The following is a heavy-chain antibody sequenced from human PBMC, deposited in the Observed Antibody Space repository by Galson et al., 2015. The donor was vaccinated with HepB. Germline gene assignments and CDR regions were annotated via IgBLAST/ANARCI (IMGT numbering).Heavy chain of an antibody. Sequence: SLRLSCAASGFTFTTYAMTWVRQAPGKGLEWVSYISSTSRYTNYADSVKGRFTISRDNAKNSLYLQMNSLRAEDTAVYYCARDEYSYDEFDYWGQGVLVTVSS. V-gene: IGHV3-11*06. J-gene: IGHJ4*02. CDR3: ARDEYSYDEFDY. CDR1: GFTFTTYA. CDR2: ISSTSRYT. D-gene: IGHD5-18*01.